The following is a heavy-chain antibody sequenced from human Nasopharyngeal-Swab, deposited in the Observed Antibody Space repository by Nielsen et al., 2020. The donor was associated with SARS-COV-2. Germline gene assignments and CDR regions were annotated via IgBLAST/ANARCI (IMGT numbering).Heavy chain of an antibody. Sequence: GESLKISCAASGFTFSSYGMHWVRQAPGKGLEWVAVISYDGSNKYYADSVKGRFTISRDNSKNTLYLQINSLRAEDTAVYYCAKAGTAAGFDYWGQGTLVTVSS. CDR3: AKAGTAAGFDY. V-gene: IGHV3-30*18. CDR2: ISYDGSNK. CDR1: GFTFSSYG. D-gene: IGHD6-13*01. J-gene: IGHJ4*02.